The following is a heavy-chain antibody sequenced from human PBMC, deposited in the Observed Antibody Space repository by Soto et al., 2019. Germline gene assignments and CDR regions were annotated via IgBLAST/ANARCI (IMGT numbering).Heavy chain of an antibody. CDR2: ISYDGSNK. Sequence: SLRLSCAASGFTFSSYGMHWVRQAPGKGLEWVAVISYDGSNKYYADSVKGRFTISRDNSKNTLYLQMNSLRAEDTAVYYCAKNSWAESEGGYYYYYGMDVWGQGTTVTVSS. CDR3: AKNSWAESEGGYYYYYGMDV. J-gene: IGHJ6*02. D-gene: IGHD3-16*01. CDR1: GFTFSSYG. V-gene: IGHV3-30*18.